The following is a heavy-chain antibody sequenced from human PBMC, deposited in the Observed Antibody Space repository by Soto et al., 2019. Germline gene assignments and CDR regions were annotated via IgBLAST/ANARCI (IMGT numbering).Heavy chain of an antibody. D-gene: IGHD1-26*01. CDR2: ITWNSGTI. V-gene: IGHV3-9*01. J-gene: IGHJ5*01. Sequence: EVQLVESGGGLVQPGRSLRLSCAASGFTFDDYAMHWVRQAPGKGPEWVSGITWNSGTIGYADSVKGRFTISRDNAKNFLFLQMNSLRGEDTALYYCAKDGGRGWHENNWFASWGQGTLVTVSS. CDR3: AKDGGRGWHENNWFAS. CDR1: GFTFDDYA.